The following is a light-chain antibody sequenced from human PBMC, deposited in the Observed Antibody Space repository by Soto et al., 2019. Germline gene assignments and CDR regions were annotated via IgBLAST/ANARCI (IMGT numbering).Light chain of an antibody. J-gene: IGKJ1*01. CDR2: GAS. V-gene: IGKV3-20*01. Sequence: EIVLTQSPGTLSLSPGERATLSCRASQSVSSTYLAWYQQKPGQAPRLLIYGASSGAAGVPDRFSGSGSGTDFTLTISRLEPEDFAVYYCQQYGSSPPWTFGQGTKVELK. CDR3: QQYGSSPPWT. CDR1: QSVSSTY.